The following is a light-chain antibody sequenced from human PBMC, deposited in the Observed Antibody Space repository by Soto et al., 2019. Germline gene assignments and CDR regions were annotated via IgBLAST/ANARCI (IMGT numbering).Light chain of an antibody. CDR2: LGS. J-gene: IGKJ1*01. V-gene: IGKV2-28*01. CDR3: MQALQTPRT. Sequence: DIVMTQSPLSLPVTPGEPASISSRSSQSLLHSNGYNYLDWYLQKPGQTPQLLIYLGSNRASGVPDRFSGIESGTDCTLKVSRVEAEDVGVYYCMQALQTPRTFGQGTKVEVK. CDR1: QSLLHSNGYNY.